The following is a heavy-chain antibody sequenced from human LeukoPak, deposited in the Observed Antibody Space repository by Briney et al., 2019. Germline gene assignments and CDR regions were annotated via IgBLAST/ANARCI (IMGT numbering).Heavy chain of an antibody. CDR1: GGSISSYY. J-gene: IGHJ4*02. V-gene: IGHV3-15*01. CDR3: TTDTGYYGSGSNYFDY. Sequence: ETLSLTCTVSGGSISSYYWSWVRQAPGKGLEWVGRIKSKTDGGTTDYAAPVKGRFTISRDDSKNTLYLQMNSLKTEDTAVYYCTTDTGYYGSGSNYFDYWGQGTLVTVSS. D-gene: IGHD3-10*01. CDR2: IKSKTDGGTT.